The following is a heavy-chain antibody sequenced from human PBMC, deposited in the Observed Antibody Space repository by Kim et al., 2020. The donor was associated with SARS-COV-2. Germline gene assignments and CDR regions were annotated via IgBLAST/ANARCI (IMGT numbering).Heavy chain of an antibody. V-gene: IGHV3-21*01. D-gene: IGHD6-19*01. J-gene: IGHJ5*02. Sequence: SGKGGYTITKDKAKNSLYLQLNSLGAEDTAVYYCAREWSVADFNWFDPWGQGTLVTVSS. CDR3: AREWSVADFNWFDP.